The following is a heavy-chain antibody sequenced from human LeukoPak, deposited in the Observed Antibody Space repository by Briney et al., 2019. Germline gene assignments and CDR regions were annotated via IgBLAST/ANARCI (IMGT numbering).Heavy chain of an antibody. Sequence: GESLKISCKGSGYSFTSYWISWVRQMPGKGLEWMARIDPSDSYTDYSPSFQGHVTISTDKSINTAFLQWSSLRTSDSAMYYCARYLKVFSSEGSPPGLDVWGQGTTVTVSS. CDR1: GYSFTSYW. CDR3: ARYLKVFSSEGSPPGLDV. CDR2: IDPSDSYT. J-gene: IGHJ6*02. D-gene: IGHD1-26*01. V-gene: IGHV5-10-1*01.